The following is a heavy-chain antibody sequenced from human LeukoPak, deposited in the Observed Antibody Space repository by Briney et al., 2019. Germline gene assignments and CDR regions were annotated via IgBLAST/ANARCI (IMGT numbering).Heavy chain of an antibody. CDR1: GYTFTCYY. D-gene: IGHD6-13*01. V-gene: IGHV1-2*02. J-gene: IGHJ4*02. CDR2: INPNSGGT. Sequence: ASVKVSCKASGYTFTCYYMHWVRQAPGQGLEWMGGINPNSGGTNYAQKFQGRLTMTRDTSITTAYMELSRLRSDDTAVYYCARSLSYSSSWSSDYWGQGTLVTVSS. CDR3: ARSLSYSSSWSSDY.